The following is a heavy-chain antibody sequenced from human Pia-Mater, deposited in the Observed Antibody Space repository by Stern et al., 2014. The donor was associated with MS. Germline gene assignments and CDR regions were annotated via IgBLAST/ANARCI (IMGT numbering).Heavy chain of an antibody. Sequence: QSGGSLRLSCAASGFNLRDYSMSWVRQAPGKGLAWVSFVSNTGSAIYYADSVKGRFTISRDMASNSLYLQMNSLRDEDTAVYYCARTWRENTFDSWGQGILVTVSS. CDR3: ARTWRENTFDS. J-gene: IGHJ4*02. D-gene: IGHD5-24*01. CDR2: VSNTGSAI. CDR1: GFNLRDYS. V-gene: IGHV3-48*02.